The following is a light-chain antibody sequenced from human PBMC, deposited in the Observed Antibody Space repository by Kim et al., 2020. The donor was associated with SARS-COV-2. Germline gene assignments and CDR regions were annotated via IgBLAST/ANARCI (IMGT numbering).Light chain of an antibody. CDR3: QQRSKWLT. CDR1: QSVSSY. V-gene: IGKV3-11*01. CDR2: DAS. J-gene: IGKJ4*01. Sequence: SLSPGESATLSCRASQSVSSYLAWYQQKPGQAPRLLIYDASNRATGIPARFSGSGSGTDFTLTISSLEPEDFAVYYCQQRSKWLTFGGGTKVDIK.